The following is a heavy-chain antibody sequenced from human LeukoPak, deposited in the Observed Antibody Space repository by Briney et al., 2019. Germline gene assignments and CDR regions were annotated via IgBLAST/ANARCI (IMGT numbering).Heavy chain of an antibody. V-gene: IGHV3-66*02. J-gene: IGHJ6*03. CDR1: GFTVSSNY. D-gene: IGHD3-3*01. CDR3: ERGSRITIFGVVHYYIDV. CDR2: IYSGGST. Sequence: GGSLRLSCAASGFTVSSNYMSWVRQAPGKGLEWVSVIYSGGSTYYADSVKGRFTISRDNSKNTLYLQMNSLRAEDTAVYYCERGSRITIFGVVHYYIDVWGKGTTVTVSS.